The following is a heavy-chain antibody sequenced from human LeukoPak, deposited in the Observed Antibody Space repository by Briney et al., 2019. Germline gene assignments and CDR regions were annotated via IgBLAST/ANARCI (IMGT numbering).Heavy chain of an antibody. CDR3: ARVNTAVAGIDY. D-gene: IGHD6-19*01. J-gene: IGHJ4*02. V-gene: IGHV4-61*02. Sequence: PSETLSLTCTVSGGSISSGSYYWSWIRQPAGKGLEWIGRIYTSGSTNYNPSLKSRVTISVDTSKNQFSLKLRSVTAADTAVYYCARVNTAVAGIDYWGQGTLVTVSS. CDR1: GGSISSGSYY. CDR2: IYTSGST.